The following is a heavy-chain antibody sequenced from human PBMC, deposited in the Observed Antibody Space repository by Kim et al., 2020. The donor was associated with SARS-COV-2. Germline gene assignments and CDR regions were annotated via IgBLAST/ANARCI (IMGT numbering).Heavy chain of an antibody. V-gene: IGHV4-34*01. Sequence: SETLSLTCAVYGGSFSGYYWSWIRQPPGKGLEWIGEINHSGSTNYNPSLKSRVTISVDTSKNQFSLKLSSVTAADTAVYYCARGRRLVGLYWGQGTLVTVSS. CDR3: ARGRRLVGLY. CDR1: GGSFSGYY. D-gene: IGHD1-26*01. J-gene: IGHJ4*02. CDR2: INHSGST.